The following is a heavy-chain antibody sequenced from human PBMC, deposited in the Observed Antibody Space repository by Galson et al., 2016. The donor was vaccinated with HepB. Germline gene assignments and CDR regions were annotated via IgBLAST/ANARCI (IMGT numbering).Heavy chain of an antibody. J-gene: IGHJ1*01. Sequence: SLRLSCAASGFTFSSYAMHWVRQAPGKGLGWVAVISYDGTSEHYADSVKGRFTISRDDSKNTLYLQMNSLRAEDTAVYYCARDRNSGSFYAYFQHWGQGTLVTVSS. CDR3: ARDRNSGSFYAYFQH. D-gene: IGHD1-26*01. CDR1: GFTFSSYA. CDR2: ISYDGTSE. V-gene: IGHV3-30*04.